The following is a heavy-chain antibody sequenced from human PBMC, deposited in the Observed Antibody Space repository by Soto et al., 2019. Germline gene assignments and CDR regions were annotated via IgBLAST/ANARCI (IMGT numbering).Heavy chain of an antibody. D-gene: IGHD4-17*01. CDR3: ARDKTAVTPNWFDP. CDR2: INADNGNT. CDR1: GYTFTSYA. J-gene: IGHJ5*02. V-gene: IGHV1-3*01. Sequence: ASVKVSCKASGYTFTSYAMHWVRQAPGQRLEWMGWINADNGNTNYAQKLQGRVTMTTDTSTSTAYMELRSLRSDDTAVYYCARDKTAVTPNWFDPWGQGTLVTVSS.